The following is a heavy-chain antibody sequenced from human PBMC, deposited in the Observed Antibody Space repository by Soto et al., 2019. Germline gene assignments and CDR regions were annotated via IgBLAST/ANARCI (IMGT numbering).Heavy chain of an antibody. D-gene: IGHD1-1*01. V-gene: IGHV3-33*01. CDR2: IWYDGSNK. CDR1: GFTFSSYG. Sequence: QVQLVESGGGVVQPGRSLRLSCAASGFTFSSYGMHWVRQAPGKGLEWVAVIWYDGSNKYYADYVKGRFTISRDNSKNTLYLQMNGLRAEDTAVYYCARDQRRTGTDRGGFDLWGRGTLVTVSS. CDR3: ARDQRRTGTDRGGFDL. J-gene: IGHJ2*01.